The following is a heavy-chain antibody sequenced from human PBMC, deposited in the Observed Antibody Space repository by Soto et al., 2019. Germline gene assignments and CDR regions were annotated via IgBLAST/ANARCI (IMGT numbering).Heavy chain of an antibody. V-gene: IGHV3-11*01. CDR3: ARGGGYGGQYYYGMDV. D-gene: IGHD3-16*01. J-gene: IGHJ6*02. CDR1: GFTFSDYY. CDR2: ITSSGRTI. Sequence: GGSLRLSCTPSGFTFSDYYMSWIRQAPGKGLEWVSYITSSGRTIFYADSVKGRFTISRDNAKNSLYLQMNSLRAEDTAVYYCARGGGYGGQYYYGMDVWGQGTTVTVSS.